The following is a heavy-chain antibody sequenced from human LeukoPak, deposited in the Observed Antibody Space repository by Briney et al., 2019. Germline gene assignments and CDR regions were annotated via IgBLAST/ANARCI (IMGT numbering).Heavy chain of an antibody. CDR2: IYSGGST. Sequence: GGSLRLSCAASGFTFSSYAMSWVRQAPGKGLEWVSVIYSGGSTYYADSVKGRFTISRDNSKNTLYLQMNSLRAEDTAVYYCARDEGYYYDSSGSHYWGQGTLVTVSS. CDR3: ARDEGYYYDSSGSHY. J-gene: IGHJ4*02. V-gene: IGHV3-66*01. D-gene: IGHD3-22*01. CDR1: GFTFSSYA.